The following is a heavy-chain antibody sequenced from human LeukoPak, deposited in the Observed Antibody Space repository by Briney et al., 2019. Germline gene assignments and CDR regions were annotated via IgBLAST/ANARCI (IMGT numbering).Heavy chain of an antibody. D-gene: IGHD3-10*01. CDR2: IYWNDDK. J-gene: IGHJ4*02. CDR1: GFSLRTSGVG. V-gene: IGHV2-5*01. Sequence: SGPTLVQPTQALTLTCTFSGFSLRTSGVGVGWIRQPPGKALEWLALIYWNDDKRYSPSLKSRLTITKDTSKNQVVLTMTNMDPVDTATYYCARFITMVRGVIQRDFDYWGQGTLVTVSS. CDR3: ARFITMVRGVIQRDFDY.